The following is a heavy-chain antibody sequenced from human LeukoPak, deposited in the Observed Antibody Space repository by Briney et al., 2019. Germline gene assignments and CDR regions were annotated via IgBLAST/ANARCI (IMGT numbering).Heavy chain of an antibody. J-gene: IGHJ6*03. CDR2: ISSSGSTI. Sequence: GGSLRLSCAASGFTFSDYYMSWIRQAPGKGLEWVSYISSSGSTIYYADSVKGRFTISRDNAKNSLYLQMNSLRAEDTAVYYCARERYSSSWDYYYYYIDVWGKGTTVTVSS. D-gene: IGHD6-13*01. V-gene: IGHV3-11*01. CDR1: GFTFSDYY. CDR3: ARERYSSSWDYYYYYIDV.